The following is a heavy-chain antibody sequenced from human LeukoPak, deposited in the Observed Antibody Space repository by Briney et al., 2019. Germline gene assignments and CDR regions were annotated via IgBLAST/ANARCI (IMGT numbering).Heavy chain of an antibody. V-gene: IGHV4-59*01. CDR1: GGSISNYY. CDR2: IYYTGNT. CDR3: ARNLIPEQLVLNF. J-gene: IGHJ4*02. Sequence: SETLSLTCTVSGGSISNYYWNWIRQPPGKGLEWIGYIYYTGNTNYNPSLKSRVTMSVDTSKNQFSLNLRSVTPEDTAVYYCARNLIPEQLVLNFWGQGTLVTVSS. D-gene: IGHD6-13*01.